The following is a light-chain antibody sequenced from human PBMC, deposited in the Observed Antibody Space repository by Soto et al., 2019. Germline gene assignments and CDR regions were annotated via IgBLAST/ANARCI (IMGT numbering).Light chain of an antibody. CDR1: QACFNY. V-gene: IGKV1-9*01. CDR3: QQLNSHPRT. J-gene: IGKJ2*01. Sequence: DIQLTQSPIFLSASVGDRVTISCRASQACFNYLAWYQQKPGKAPNLLIFGASTLQSGVPSMFNGSGSATEFTLTISSLQPEDFATYYCQQLNSHPRTLRQGTKLELK. CDR2: GAS.